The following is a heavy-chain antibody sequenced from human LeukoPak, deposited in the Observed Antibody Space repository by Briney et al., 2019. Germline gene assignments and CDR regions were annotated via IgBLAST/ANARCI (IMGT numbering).Heavy chain of an antibody. V-gene: IGHV3-48*03. D-gene: IGHD1-26*01. J-gene: IGHJ4*02. CDR3: ARGGGNYYAICYFEY. CDR1: GFTFSSYE. CDR2: ISSSGTTI. Sequence: GWSLRLSCAASGFTFSSYEMNWVRQAPGKGLEWVSYISSSGTTIYYADSVKGRFTISRDNAKNSLYLQMNSLRAEDTAVYYCARGGGNYYAICYFEYWGQGTLVTVSS.